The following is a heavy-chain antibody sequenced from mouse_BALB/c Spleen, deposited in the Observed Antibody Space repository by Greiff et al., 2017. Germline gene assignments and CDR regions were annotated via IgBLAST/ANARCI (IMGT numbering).Heavy chain of an antibody. D-gene: IGHD2-14*01. CDR1: GFSLTSYD. CDR3: VRVPDRYGPMDY. J-gene: IGHJ4*01. Sequence: VQLQESGPGLVAPSQSLSITCTVSGFSLTSYDISWIRQPPGKGLEWLGVIWTGGGTNYNSAFMSRLSISKDNSKSQVFLKMNSLQTDDTAIYYCVRVPDRYGPMDYWGQGTSVTVSS. V-gene: IGHV2-9-2*01. CDR2: IWTGGGT.